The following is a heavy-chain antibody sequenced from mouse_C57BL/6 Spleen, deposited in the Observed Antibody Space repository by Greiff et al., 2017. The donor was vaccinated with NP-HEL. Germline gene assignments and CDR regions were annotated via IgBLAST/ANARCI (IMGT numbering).Heavy chain of an antibody. J-gene: IGHJ2*01. CDR2: IDPENGDT. Sequence: VQLKESGAELVRPGASVKLSCTASGFNIKDDYMHWVTQRPEQGLEWIGWIDPENGDTEYASQFQGKATITADTSSTTAYLQLSCLTSEDTAVYYCTRLYSNPYYFDYWGQGTTLTVSS. D-gene: IGHD2-5*01. V-gene: IGHV14-4*01. CDR1: GFNIKDDY. CDR3: TRLYSNPYYFDY.